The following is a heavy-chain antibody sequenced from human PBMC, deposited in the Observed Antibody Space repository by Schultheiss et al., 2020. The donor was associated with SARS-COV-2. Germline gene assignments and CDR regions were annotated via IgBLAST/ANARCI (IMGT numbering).Heavy chain of an antibody. Sequence: SETLSLTCTVSGGSVTSASDHWSWIRQPPGKGLEWIGYIYHSGNIKYSSSLKSRVSISVDTSKNQFSLKLSSVTAADTAVYYCARDYYDSGYAFDIWGQGTMVTVSS. J-gene: IGHJ3*02. V-gene: IGHV4-61*01. CDR2: IYHSGNI. CDR3: ARDYYDSGYAFDI. CDR1: GGSVTSASDH. D-gene: IGHD3-22*01.